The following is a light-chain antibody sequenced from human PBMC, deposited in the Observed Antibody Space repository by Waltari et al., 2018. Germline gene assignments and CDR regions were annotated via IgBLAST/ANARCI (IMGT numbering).Light chain of an antibody. V-gene: IGKV3-20*01. CDR1: QAIRSNY. J-gene: IGKJ1*01. CDR2: GAS. CDR3: HQYHTSSWT. Sequence: EIVLTQSPGTLSLSPGERATLSCRASQAIRSNYLAWYQQKPGQAPRLLIYGASNRAPGIPARFSGSGSGADFTLTISRLEPEDFAVYYCHQYHTSSWTFGQRTKVEIK.